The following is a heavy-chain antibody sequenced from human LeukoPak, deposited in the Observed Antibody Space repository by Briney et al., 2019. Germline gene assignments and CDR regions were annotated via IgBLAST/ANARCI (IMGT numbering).Heavy chain of an antibody. CDR2: IYTSGST. V-gene: IGHV4-4*07. CDR1: GGSISSYY. CDR3: ARDRSDIPYCGGDCYSRVRTLKDAFDI. Sequence: SETLSLTCTVSGGSISSYYWSWIRQPAGKGLEWIGRIYTSGSTNYNPSLKSRVTMSVDTSKNQFSLKLSSVTAADTAVYYCARDRSDIPYCGGDCYSRVRTLKDAFDIWGQGTMVTVSS. J-gene: IGHJ3*02. D-gene: IGHD2-21*02.